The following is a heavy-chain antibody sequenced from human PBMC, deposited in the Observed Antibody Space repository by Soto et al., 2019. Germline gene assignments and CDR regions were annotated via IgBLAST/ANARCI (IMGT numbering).Heavy chain of an antibody. CDR2: ISPNGDDT. J-gene: IGHJ4*02. CDR1: GFSFSSYA. D-gene: IGHD1-26*01. Sequence: EVQLVESGRGLVQPGGSLRLSCAASGFSFSSYAMHWVRQAPGKGLEYVSAISPNGDDTYYANSMKGRFTISRDNSKSTLYLQMGSLRAEDLAVYYCARGQRWAHLDYWGQGTLVTVSS. CDR3: ARGQRWAHLDY. V-gene: IGHV3-64*01.